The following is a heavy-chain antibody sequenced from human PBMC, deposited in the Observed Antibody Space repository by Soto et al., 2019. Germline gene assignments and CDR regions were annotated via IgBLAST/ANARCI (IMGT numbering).Heavy chain of an antibody. V-gene: IGHV3-23*01. Sequence: EVQVLESGGGLVQPGGSLRLSCTASGFTFSDTAMAWVRQAPGKGLEWVSTIGRGGDTYYTDSLKGRFTISRDNSKNTQYLQMNSLRAEEAAKSDWVKGAWGSRSDYWGQGTLVTVSS. CDR3: VKGAWGSRSDY. J-gene: IGHJ4*02. D-gene: IGHD3-16*01. CDR2: IGRGGDT. CDR1: GFTFSDTA.